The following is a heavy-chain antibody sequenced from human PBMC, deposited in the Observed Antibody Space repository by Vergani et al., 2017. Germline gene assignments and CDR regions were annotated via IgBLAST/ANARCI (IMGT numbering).Heavy chain of an antibody. Sequence: EVQLVESGGGLVQPGGSLRLSCAASGFTFSSYSMNWVRQAPGKGLEWVSYISSSSSTIYYADSVKGRFTISRDNAKNSLYLQMNSLRAEDTAVYYCARVLPNCSGGSCYSYYYYGMDVWGQ. V-gene: IGHV3-48*01. CDR2: ISSSSSTI. CDR3: ARVLPNCSGGSCYSYYYYGMDV. CDR1: GFTFSSYS. J-gene: IGHJ6*02. D-gene: IGHD2-15*01.